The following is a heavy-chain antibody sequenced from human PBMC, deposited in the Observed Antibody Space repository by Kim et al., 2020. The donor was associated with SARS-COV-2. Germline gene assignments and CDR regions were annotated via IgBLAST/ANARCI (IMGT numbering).Heavy chain of an antibody. Sequence: GGSLRLSCAASGFTFSTYAMSWVRQAPRKGLEWVSAISGSGGSTYYADSVKGRFTISRDNSKNTLYPQMDSLRAEDTAAYYCAKEIRYCGSTSCFGAFDNWGQGTMVTVSS. CDR2: ISGSGGST. D-gene: IGHD2-2*01. J-gene: IGHJ3*02. CDR3: AKEIRYCGSTSCFGAFDN. CDR1: GFTFSTYA. V-gene: IGHV3-23*01.